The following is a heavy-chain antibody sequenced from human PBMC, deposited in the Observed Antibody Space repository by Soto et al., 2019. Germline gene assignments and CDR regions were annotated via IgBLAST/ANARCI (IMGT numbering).Heavy chain of an antibody. D-gene: IGHD3-3*01. V-gene: IGHV3-23*01. CDR1: GFTFSSYA. CDR2: ISGGGGST. CDR3: AKDRLRFLEWLFDAFDI. Sequence: GGSLRLSCAASGFTFSSYAMSWVRRAPGKGLEWVSAISGGGGSTYYADSVKGRFTISRDNSKNTLYLQMNSLRAEDTAVYYCAKDRLRFLEWLFDAFDIWGQGTMVTVSS. J-gene: IGHJ3*02.